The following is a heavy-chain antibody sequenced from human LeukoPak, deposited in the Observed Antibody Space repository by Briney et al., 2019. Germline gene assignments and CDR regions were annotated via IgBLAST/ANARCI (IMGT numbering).Heavy chain of an antibody. CDR3: ARVTVTTSSWFDP. J-gene: IGHJ5*02. CDR1: GGSISSYY. D-gene: IGHD4-17*01. CDR2: IYYSGST. Sequence: SETLSLTCTVSGGSISSYYWSWIRQPPGKGLEWIWYIYYSGSTNYNPSLKSRVTISVDTSKNQFSLKLSSVTAADTAVYYCARVTVTTSSWFDPWGQGTLVTVSS. V-gene: IGHV4-59*01.